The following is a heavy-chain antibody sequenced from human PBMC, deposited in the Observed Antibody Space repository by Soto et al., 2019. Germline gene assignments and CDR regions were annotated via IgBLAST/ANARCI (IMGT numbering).Heavy chain of an antibody. D-gene: IGHD2-15*01. J-gene: IGHJ4*02. CDR2: INPNSGGT. Sequence: GASVKVSCKASGYTFTGYYMHWVRQAPGQGLEWMGWINPNSGGTNYAQKFQGWVTMTKDTSIRTAYMELSRLRSDDTAVYYCARVRGSDCSGGSCYSGDFDYWGQGTLVTVSS. V-gene: IGHV1-2*04. CDR3: ARVRGSDCSGGSCYSGDFDY. CDR1: GYTFTGYY.